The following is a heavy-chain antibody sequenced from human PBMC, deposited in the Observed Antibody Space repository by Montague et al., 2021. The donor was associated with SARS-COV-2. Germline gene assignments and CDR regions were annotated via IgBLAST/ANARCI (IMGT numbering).Heavy chain of an antibody. V-gene: IGHV3-20*01. CDR2: ISRSGDRT. Sequence: SLRLSCAASGFTFDDYGMSWVSQAPGKGLEWVSGISRSGDRTAYGDSVKGRFTISRDNAKNSLYLQMNSLTVEDTAFYHCSRGGGMIRGVVDFWGQGILVSVSS. D-gene: IGHD3-10*01. J-gene: IGHJ4*02. CDR1: GFTFDDYG. CDR3: SRGGGMIRGVVDF.